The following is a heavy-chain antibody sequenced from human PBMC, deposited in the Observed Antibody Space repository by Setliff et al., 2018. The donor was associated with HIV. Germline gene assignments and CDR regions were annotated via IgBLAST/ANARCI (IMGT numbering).Heavy chain of an antibody. J-gene: IGHJ3*02. CDR1: GFTFSKAW. D-gene: IGHD7-27*01. Sequence: GGSLRLSCAAAGFTFSKAWMSWFRQTPGKGLEWVGRIKSRTATETTDVAAPVKGRFTISRDDSKNTLYLQMDSLSTEDTAVYYCILLGMHGALNIWGQGTMVTVSS. CDR3: ILLGMHGALNI. CDR2: IKSRTATETT. V-gene: IGHV3-15*01.